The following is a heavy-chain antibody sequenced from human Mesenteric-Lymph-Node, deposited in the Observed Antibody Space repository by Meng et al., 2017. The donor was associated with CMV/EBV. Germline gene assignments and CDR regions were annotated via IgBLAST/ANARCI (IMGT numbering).Heavy chain of an antibody. CDR3: ARVSAAAGPYDAFDI. CDR1: GYTFTGYY. D-gene: IGHD6-13*01. J-gene: IGHJ3*02. Sequence: ASVKVYCKASGYTFTGYYMHWVRQAPGQGLEWMGWINPNSGGTNYAQKFQGRVTMTRDTSISTAYMELSRLRSDDTAVYYCARVSAAAGPYDAFDIWGQGTMVTVSS. V-gene: IGHV1-2*02. CDR2: INPNSGGT.